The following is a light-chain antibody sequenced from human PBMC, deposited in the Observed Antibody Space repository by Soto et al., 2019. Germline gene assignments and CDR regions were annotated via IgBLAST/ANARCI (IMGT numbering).Light chain of an antibody. V-gene: IGLV2-14*01. CDR1: SSDIGGYNY. CDR2: AVT. CDR3: SSYSNRNTLVV. J-gene: IGLJ2*01. Sequence: QSALTQPASVSGSPGQSITISCTGTSSDIGGYNYVSWYQQHPGKVPKLLIFAVTDRPSGVSARFSGSKSGTTASLTISGLQAEDEADYYCSSYSNRNTLVVFGGGTKLTVL.